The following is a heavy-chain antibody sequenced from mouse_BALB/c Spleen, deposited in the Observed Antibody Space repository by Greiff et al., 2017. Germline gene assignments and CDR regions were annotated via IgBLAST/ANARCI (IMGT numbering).Heavy chain of an antibody. CDR3: AREYGNSHYYAMDY. D-gene: IGHD2-1*01. CDR2: ISSGGSYT. CDR1: GFTFSSYA. V-gene: IGHV5-9-4*01. J-gene: IGHJ4*01. Sequence: EVKLMESGGGLVKPGGSLKLSCAASGFTFSSYAMSWVRQSPEKRLEWVAEISSGGSYTYYPDTVTGRFTISRDNAKNTLYLEMSSLRSEDTAMYYCAREYGNSHYYAMDYWGQGTSVTVSS.